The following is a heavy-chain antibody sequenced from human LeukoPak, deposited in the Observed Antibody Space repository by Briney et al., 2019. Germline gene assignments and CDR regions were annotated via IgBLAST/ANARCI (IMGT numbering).Heavy chain of an antibody. CDR1: GFTFSSHA. D-gene: IGHD3-10*01. CDR3: AKKRRVRGVTWFDP. CDR2: ISGSGGST. Sequence: GGSLRLSCAASGFTFSSHAMSWVRQAPGKGLEWVSAISGSGGSTPYADSVKGRFTISRDNSKNTLYLQMNSLRAEDTAVYYCAKKRRVRGVTWFDPWGQGTLVTVSS. V-gene: IGHV3-23*01. J-gene: IGHJ5*02.